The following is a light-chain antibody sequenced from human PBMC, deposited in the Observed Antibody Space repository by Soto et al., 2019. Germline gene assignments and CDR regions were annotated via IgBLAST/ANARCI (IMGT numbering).Light chain of an antibody. V-gene: IGLV2-14*01. J-gene: IGLJ1*01. Sequence: QSVLTQPASVSGSPRQSITISCTGASSDVGGYTYVSWYQQHPGKAPKLRIYEVNNRPSGVSNRFSGSKSGNTASLTISGLQAEDEADYYCSSYTSSSTLDVFGTGTKVTVL. CDR3: SSYTSSSTLDV. CDR2: EVN. CDR1: SSDVGGYTY.